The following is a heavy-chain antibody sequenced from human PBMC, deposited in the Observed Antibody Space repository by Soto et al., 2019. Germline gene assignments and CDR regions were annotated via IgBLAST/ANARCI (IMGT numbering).Heavy chain of an antibody. D-gene: IGHD5-12*01. CDR1: GFTFSSYS. V-gene: IGHV3-21*01. Sequence: GGSLRLSCAASGFTFSSYSMNWVRQAPGKGLEWVSSISSSSYIYYADAVKGRFTISRDNAKNSLYLQMSSLRAEDTAVYYCARDRGGYDRLYYYHGMDVWGQGNTVTVSS. J-gene: IGHJ6*02. CDR3: ARDRGGYDRLYYYHGMDV. CDR2: ISSSSYI.